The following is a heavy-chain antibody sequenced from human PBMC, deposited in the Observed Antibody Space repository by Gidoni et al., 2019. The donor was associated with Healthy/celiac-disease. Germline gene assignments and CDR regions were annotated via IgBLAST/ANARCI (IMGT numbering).Heavy chain of an antibody. CDR2: IYPGDSDT. J-gene: IGHJ4*02. D-gene: IGHD2-8*01. CDR3: ARPPYGCANGVCPVEY. Sequence: EVQLVPSGAAVKKPGESLKISRTGFDYSFTSYWIGWVRQMPGKGLGWMGIIYPGDSDTRYSPSFQGQVTISADKSISTAYLQWSSLKSSDTAMYYCARPPYGCANGVCPVEYWGQGTLVTVSS. V-gene: IGHV5-51*01. CDR1: DYSFTSYW.